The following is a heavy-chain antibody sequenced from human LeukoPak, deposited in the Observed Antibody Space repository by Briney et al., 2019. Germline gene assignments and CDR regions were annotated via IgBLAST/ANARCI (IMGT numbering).Heavy chain of an antibody. D-gene: IGHD3-22*01. V-gene: IGHV4-34*01. CDR2: INHSGST. Sequence: SETLSLTCAVYGGSFSGYYWSWIRQPPGKGLEWIGEINHSGSTNYNPSLKSRVTISVDTSKNQFSLKLSSVTAADTAVCYCARGRTDRDYYDSSGYYYALDYWGQGTLVTVSS. J-gene: IGHJ4*02. CDR1: GGSFSGYY. CDR3: ARGRTDRDYYDSSGYYYALDY.